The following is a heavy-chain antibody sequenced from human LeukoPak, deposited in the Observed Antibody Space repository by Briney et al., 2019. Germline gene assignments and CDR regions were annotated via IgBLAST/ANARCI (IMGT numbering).Heavy chain of an antibody. CDR2: IIPIFGIA. V-gene: IGHV1-69*04. J-gene: IGHJ6*02. D-gene: IGHD3-3*01. CDR1: GGTFSSYA. CDR3: ARGSTSEIFGVVLSYYYYGMDV. Sequence: SVKVSCKASGGTFSSYAISWVRQAPGQGLEWMGRIIPIFGIANYAQKFQGRVTITGDKSTSTAYMELSSLRSEDTAVYYCARGSTSEIFGVVLSYYYYGMDVWGQGTTVTVS.